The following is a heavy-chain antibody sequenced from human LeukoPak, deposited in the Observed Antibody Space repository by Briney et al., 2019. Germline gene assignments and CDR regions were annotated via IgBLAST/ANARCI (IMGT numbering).Heavy chain of an antibody. D-gene: IGHD3-9*01. V-gene: IGHV4-59*12. CDR3: ARLGWIRYFDWLKGTNFDY. J-gene: IGHJ4*02. Sequence: PSETLSLTCAVSGGSIRSYYWSWIRQPPGKGLEWIGYMYYTGTTNYNPSLKSRVTISVDTSKNQFSLKLRSVTAADTAVYYCARLGWIRYFDWLKGTNFDYWGQGTLVTVSS. CDR2: MYYTGTT. CDR1: GGSIRSYY.